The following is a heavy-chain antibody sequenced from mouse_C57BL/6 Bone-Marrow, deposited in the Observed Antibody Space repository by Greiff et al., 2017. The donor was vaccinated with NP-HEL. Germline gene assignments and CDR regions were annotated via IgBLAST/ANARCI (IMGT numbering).Heavy chain of an antibody. D-gene: IGHD1-1*01. V-gene: IGHV1-64*01. J-gene: IGHJ1*03. CDR3: ARMDYGSPWYFDV. CDR1: GYTFTSYW. Sequence: QVQLQQPGAELVKPGASVKLSCKASGYTFTSYWMHWVKQRPGQGLEWIGMIHPNSGSTNYNEKFKSKATLTVDKSSSTAYMQLSSLTSEDSAVYYCARMDYGSPWYFDVWGTGTTVTVSS. CDR2: IHPNSGST.